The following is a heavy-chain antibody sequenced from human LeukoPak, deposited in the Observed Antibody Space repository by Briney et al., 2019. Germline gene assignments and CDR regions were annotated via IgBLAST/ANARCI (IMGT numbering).Heavy chain of an antibody. CDR2: ISETGRST. J-gene: IGHJ5*02. V-gene: IGHV3-23*01. CDR1: GFTFSTFA. D-gene: IGHD1-7*01. Sequence: GGSLRLSCVASGFTFSTFAMNWVRQAPGKGLEWVSTISETGRSTYYADSVKGQFTISRDNSKNTLYLQMNSLRSEDTAVYYCAGRITGTLTYWFDPWGQGTLVTVSS. CDR3: AGRITGTLTYWFDP.